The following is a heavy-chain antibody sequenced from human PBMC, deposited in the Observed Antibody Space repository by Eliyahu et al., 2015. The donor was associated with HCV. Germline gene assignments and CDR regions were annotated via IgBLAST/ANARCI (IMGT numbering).Heavy chain of an antibody. CDR1: GGSISSGGYY. J-gene: IGHJ4*02. CDR3: ARDRVDYYDSSGYYYRLFDY. Sequence: QVQLQESGPGLVKPSQTLSLTCTVSGGSISSGGYYWSWIRQHPGKGLEWIGYIYFSGSASSTPSLKSRVTILVDTSKNQFSLKLSSVTAADTAVYYCARDRVDYYDSSGYYYRLFDYWGQGTLVTVSS. CDR2: IYFSGSA. D-gene: IGHD3-22*01. V-gene: IGHV4-31*03.